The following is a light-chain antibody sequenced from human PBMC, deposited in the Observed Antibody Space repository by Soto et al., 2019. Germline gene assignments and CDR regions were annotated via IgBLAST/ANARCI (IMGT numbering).Light chain of an antibody. J-gene: IGKJ2*01. CDR1: QSVLYSSNNKNY. CDR2: WAS. Sequence: DIVMTQSPDSLAVSLGERATINCKSSQSVLYSSNNKNYLAWYQQKPGQPPKLLIYWASTRESGVPDRFSGSGSGTDFTLTISSLQAEDVAVYSCQQYYSTPYTFGQGTKLDIK. V-gene: IGKV4-1*01. CDR3: QQYYSTPYT.